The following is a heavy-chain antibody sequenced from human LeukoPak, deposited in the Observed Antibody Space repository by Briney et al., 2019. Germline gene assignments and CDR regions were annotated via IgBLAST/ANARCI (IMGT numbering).Heavy chain of an antibody. D-gene: IGHD6-19*01. CDR2: ISNSRDTI. CDR1: GFTFSNYG. V-gene: IGHV3-48*04. Sequence: GGSLRLSCAASGFTFSNYGINWVRQAPGKGLEWVSYISNSRDTIYYADSVKGRFTISRDNAKNSLYLQMNSLRVEDTAFYYCAKDNRRHYTSGPNPDSLHWGQGALVTVSS. CDR3: AKDNRRHYTSGPNPDSLH. J-gene: IGHJ4*02.